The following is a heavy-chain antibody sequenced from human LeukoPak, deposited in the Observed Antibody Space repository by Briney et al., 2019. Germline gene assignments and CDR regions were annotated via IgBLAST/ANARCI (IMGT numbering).Heavy chain of an antibody. Sequence: QSGGSLRLSCAASGFTFSSYSMNWVRQAPGKGLEWVAVISYDGSNKYYADSVKGRFTISRDNAKNSLYLQMNSLRAEDTAVYYCARDGYHYYGSGTYFGYYYMDVWGKGTTVTISS. CDR3: ARDGYHYYGSGTYFGYYYMDV. J-gene: IGHJ6*03. D-gene: IGHD3-10*01. CDR2: ISYDGSNK. V-gene: IGHV3-30*03. CDR1: GFTFSSYS.